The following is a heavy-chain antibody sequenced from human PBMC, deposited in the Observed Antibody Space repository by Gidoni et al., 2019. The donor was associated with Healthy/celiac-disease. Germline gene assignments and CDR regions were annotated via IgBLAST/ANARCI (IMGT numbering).Heavy chain of an antibody. Sequence: EVQLVESGGGLIKPGGSLRLSCAASGFTFSIYTMNWVRPAPGKGLEWVSSIRSGSGYIYYADSVKGRFTISRDNAKNSLYLQMNSLRAEDTAVYYCASSFGDYSIDYWGQGTLVTVSS. D-gene: IGHD4-17*01. CDR1: GFTFSIYT. J-gene: IGHJ4*02. V-gene: IGHV3-21*01. CDR3: ASSFGDYSIDY. CDR2: IRSGSGYI.